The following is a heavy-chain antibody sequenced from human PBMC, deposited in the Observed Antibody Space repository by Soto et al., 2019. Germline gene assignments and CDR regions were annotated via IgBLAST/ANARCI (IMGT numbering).Heavy chain of an antibody. CDR2: ISYDGSNK. CDR1: GFTFSSYG. J-gene: IGHJ4*02. CDR3: AKGKIAAASLHY. D-gene: IGHD6-13*01. Sequence: QVQLVESGGGVVQPGRSLRLSCAASGFTFSSYGMHWVCQAPGKGLEWVAVISYDGSNKYYADSVKGRFTISRDNSKNTLYLQMNSLRAEDTAVYYCAKGKIAAASLHYWGQGTLVTVSS. V-gene: IGHV3-30*18.